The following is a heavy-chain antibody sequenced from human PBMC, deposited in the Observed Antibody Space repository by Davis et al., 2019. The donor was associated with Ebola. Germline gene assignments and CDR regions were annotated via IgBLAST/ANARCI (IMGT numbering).Heavy chain of an antibody. V-gene: IGHV4-4*02. J-gene: IGHJ3*02. CDR2: IFHSGST. CDR3: AREKTGTDTFDT. CDR1: GGSISSSNW. Sequence: PGGSLRLSFAVSGGSISSSNWWSWVRQPPGKGLEWIGEIFHSGSTNYNPSLKSRITILVNTSKNQFSLRLSSVTAADTAMYYCAREKTGTDTFDTWGQGTMVTVSS. D-gene: IGHD1-1*01.